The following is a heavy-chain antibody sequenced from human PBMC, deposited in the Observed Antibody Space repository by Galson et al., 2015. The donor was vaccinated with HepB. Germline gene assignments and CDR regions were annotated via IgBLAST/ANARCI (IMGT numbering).Heavy chain of an antibody. CDR1: GYTFTSYY. J-gene: IGHJ4*02. Sequence: SVKVSCKASGYTFTSYYIHWVRQAPGQGLEWMGWINPNSGGTNYTQKFQGRVTMTRDTSISTAYMELSRLRSDDTAVYYCARAFYDFWSGYYTPYYFDYWGQGTLVTVSS. CDR3: ARAFYDFWSGYYTPYYFDY. CDR2: INPNSGGT. V-gene: IGHV1-2*02. D-gene: IGHD3-3*01.